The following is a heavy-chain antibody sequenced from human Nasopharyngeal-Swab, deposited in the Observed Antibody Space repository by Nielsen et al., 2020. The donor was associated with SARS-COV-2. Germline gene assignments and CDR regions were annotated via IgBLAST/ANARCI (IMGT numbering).Heavy chain of an antibody. D-gene: IGHD2-8*01. CDR2: INSDGTVA. CDR1: GFVFSNFW. CDR3: AIVFSMSFDH. Sequence: GESLKISCAASGFVFSNFWMHWVRQAPGKGPVCFSRINSDGTVANYADSVKGRFTISRDNAKNTLYLHMNSLRADDTAVYYCAIVFSMSFDHWGQGALVTVSS. J-gene: IGHJ4*02. V-gene: IGHV3-74*01.